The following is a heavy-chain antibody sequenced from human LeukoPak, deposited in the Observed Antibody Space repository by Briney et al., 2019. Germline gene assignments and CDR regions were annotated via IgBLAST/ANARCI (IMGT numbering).Heavy chain of an antibody. D-gene: IGHD3-10*01. V-gene: IGHV3-23*01. Sequence: GGSLRLSCAASGFTFSSYAMSWVRQAPGKGLEWVSAISGSGGSTYYADSVKGRFTISRDNSKNTLYLQMNSLRAEDTAVYYCAKDYSILMVRGVYDYWGQGTLVTVSS. CDR3: AKDYSILMVRGVYDY. CDR1: GFTFSSYA. J-gene: IGHJ4*02. CDR2: ISGSGGST.